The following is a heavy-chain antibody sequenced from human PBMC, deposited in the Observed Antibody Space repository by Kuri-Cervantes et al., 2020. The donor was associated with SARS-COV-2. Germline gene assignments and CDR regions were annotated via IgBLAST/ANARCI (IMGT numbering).Heavy chain of an antibody. CDR1: GGSITSGEHY. V-gene: IGHV4-31*03. CDR3: ARDARGYDGVDV. D-gene: IGHD3-10*01. Sequence: LRLSCTVSGGSITSGEHYWTWIRQHPEKGLEWIGYVYHSGNTYYHPSLKSRLTISIDTSQNQFSLRMSSVTAADTAIYYCARDARGYDGVDVWGPGTTVTVSS. J-gene: IGHJ6*01. CDR2: VYHSGNT.